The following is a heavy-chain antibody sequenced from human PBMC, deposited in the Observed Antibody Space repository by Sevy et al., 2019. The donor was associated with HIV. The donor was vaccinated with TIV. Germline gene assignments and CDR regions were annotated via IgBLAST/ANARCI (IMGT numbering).Heavy chain of an antibody. J-gene: IGHJ4*02. V-gene: IGHV3-21*06. CDR2: ISGRSSYI. Sequence: GGSLRLSCAASGFTFSDYYMNWVRQAPGKGLEWVSSISGRSSYIQYADSVRGRFTISRDNAKNSLYLQMNSLRADDTAVYFCARAGGCSSTSCLLYFDSWGQGALVTVSS. D-gene: IGHD2-2*01. CDR3: ARAGGCSSTSCLLYFDS. CDR1: GFTFSDYY.